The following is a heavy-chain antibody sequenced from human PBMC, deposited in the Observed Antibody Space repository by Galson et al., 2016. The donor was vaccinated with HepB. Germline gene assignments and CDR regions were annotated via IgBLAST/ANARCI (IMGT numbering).Heavy chain of an antibody. CDR2: ITWNGGSI. CDR3: AKDGPPERFTIFGVVGYYFDY. CDR1: GFNFEEYA. J-gene: IGHJ4*02. V-gene: IGHV3-9*01. Sequence: SLRLSCATSGFNFEEYAMHWVRQAPGRGLEWVSGITWNGGSIAYADSVRGRFVISRDNAKNSLHLHMNSVRPEATALYYCAKDGPPERFTIFGVVGYYFDYWGQGTLVTVPS. D-gene: IGHD3-3*01.